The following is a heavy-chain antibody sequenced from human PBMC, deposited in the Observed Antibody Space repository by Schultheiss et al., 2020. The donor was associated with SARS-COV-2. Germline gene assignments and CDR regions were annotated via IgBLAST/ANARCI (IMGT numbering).Heavy chain of an antibody. CDR2: IYYSGST. CDR1: GGSISSYY. Sequence: SETLSLTCIVSGGSISSYYWSWIRQPPGKGLEWIGYIYYSGSTNYNPSLKSRVTISVDTSKNQFSLKLSSVTAADTAVYYCARVGYDFWSGYSTSDYWGQGTLVTVSS. D-gene: IGHD3-3*01. V-gene: IGHV4-59*01. J-gene: IGHJ4*02. CDR3: ARVGYDFWSGYSTSDY.